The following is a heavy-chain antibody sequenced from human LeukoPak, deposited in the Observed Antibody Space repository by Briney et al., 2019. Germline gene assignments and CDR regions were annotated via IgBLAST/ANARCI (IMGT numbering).Heavy chain of an antibody. D-gene: IGHD6-13*01. CDR3: AKGDIAAVGTFDY. J-gene: IGHJ4*02. CDR2: ISGSGGST. Sequence: PGGSLRLSCAASGFTFSSYPMTWVRQAPGKGLEWVSGISGSGGSTFHADSVRGRFTISRDNSKNTLYLQMNSLRAEDTAVYYCAKGDIAAVGTFDYWGQGTLVTVSS. CDR1: GFTFSSYP. V-gene: IGHV3-23*01.